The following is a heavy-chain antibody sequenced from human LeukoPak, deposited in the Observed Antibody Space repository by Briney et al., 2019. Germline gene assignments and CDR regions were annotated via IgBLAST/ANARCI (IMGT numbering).Heavy chain of an antibody. CDR1: GFIFSSYT. Sequence: GGSLRLSCAASGFIFSSYTMMWVRQAPGKGLEYVSSITSSSSYIYYADSVKGQFTISRDNAKNSLYLQMNSLRAEGTAVYYCARVAPGYTGYSSAWYTDYWGQGTLVSVSS. V-gene: IGHV3-21*01. CDR3: ARVAPGYTGYSSAWYTDY. J-gene: IGHJ4*02. D-gene: IGHD6-19*01. CDR2: ITSSSSYI.